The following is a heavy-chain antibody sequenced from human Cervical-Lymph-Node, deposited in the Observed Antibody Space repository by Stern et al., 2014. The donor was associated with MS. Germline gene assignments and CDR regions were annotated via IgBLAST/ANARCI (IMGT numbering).Heavy chain of an antibody. J-gene: IGHJ4*02. CDR3: ARDGYVNYGGNMFDY. V-gene: IGHV3-33*01. Sequence: VQLVESAGGVVQPGRSLRLSCAASGFTFSSYGMHWVRQAPGKGLEWVAVIWYDGSNKYYADSVKGRFPISRDNSKNTLYLQMNSLRAEDTAVYYCARDGYVNYGGNMFDYWGQGTLVTVSS. CDR1: GFTFSSYG. D-gene: IGHD4-23*01. CDR2: IWYDGSNK.